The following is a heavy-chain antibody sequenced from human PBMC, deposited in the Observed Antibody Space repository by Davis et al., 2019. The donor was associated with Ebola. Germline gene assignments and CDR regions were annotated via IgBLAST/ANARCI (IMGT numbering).Heavy chain of an antibody. Sequence: GESLKISCAASGFTFSSYSMNWVRQAPGKGLEWVSSISSSSSYIYYADSVKGRFTISRDNAKNSLYLQMNSLRAEDTAVYYCARDTSTVTTRWFDPWGQGTLVTVSS. CDR1: GFTFSSYS. CDR2: ISSSSSYI. D-gene: IGHD4-17*01. J-gene: IGHJ5*02. CDR3: ARDTSTVTTRWFDP. V-gene: IGHV3-21*01.